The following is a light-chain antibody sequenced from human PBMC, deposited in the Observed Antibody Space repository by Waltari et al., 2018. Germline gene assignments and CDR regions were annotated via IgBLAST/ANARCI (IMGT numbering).Light chain of an antibody. CDR1: QTIDNN. CDR2: GAS. CDR3: QQYNNWLSVT. Sequence: EIVVTQSPATLSVSPGERATLSCRTSQTIDNNLAWYQQKPGQTPRRLIYGASTRAIGIPARFSGSGFGTEFTLTISSLQSEDFAVYYCQQYNNWLSVTFGQGTRLEI. V-gene: IGKV3-15*01. J-gene: IGKJ5*01.